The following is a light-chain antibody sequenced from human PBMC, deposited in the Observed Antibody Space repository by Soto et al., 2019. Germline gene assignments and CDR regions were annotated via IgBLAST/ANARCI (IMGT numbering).Light chain of an antibody. CDR2: KAS. CDR1: QSIRSW. J-gene: IGKJ1*01. Sequence: DIPMTQSPSTLSASVGDRVTITCRAIQSIRSWLAWYQQKPGQAPKLLISKASTLESGVPSRFSGSGFGTEFTLTITSLQPDDFATYYCQQYISYWTFGQGTKVEIK. V-gene: IGKV1-5*03. CDR3: QQYISYWT.